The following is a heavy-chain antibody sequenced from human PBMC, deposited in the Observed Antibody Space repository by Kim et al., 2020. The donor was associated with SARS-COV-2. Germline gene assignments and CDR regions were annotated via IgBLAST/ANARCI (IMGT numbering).Heavy chain of an antibody. CDR2: IRSKANSYET. Sequence: GGSRRLSCAATGFSFSDSDMNWVRQASGKGLEWVARIRSKANSYETTYAASVKGRFTISRDDSKNAAYLQMNRLKTEDTAVYYCNRVPGTTLDFWDAYD. J-gene: IGHJ3*02. CDR1: GFSFSDSD. D-gene: IGHD1-1*01. V-gene: IGHV3-73*01. CDR3: NRVPGTTLDFWDAYD.